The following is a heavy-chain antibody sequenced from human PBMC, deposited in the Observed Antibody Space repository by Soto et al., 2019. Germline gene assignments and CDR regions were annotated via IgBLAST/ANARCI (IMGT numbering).Heavy chain of an antibody. Sequence: GASVKVSCKASGYTFISYGISWVRQAPGQGLEWMGWISAYNGNTNYAQKFQGRVTMSTDTSTSTAYMELRSLRSDDTAVYYCASESYGGEFDYWGQGTLVTVSS. D-gene: IGHD4-17*01. J-gene: IGHJ4*02. V-gene: IGHV1-18*01. CDR2: ISAYNGNT. CDR1: GYTFISYG. CDR3: ASESYGGEFDY.